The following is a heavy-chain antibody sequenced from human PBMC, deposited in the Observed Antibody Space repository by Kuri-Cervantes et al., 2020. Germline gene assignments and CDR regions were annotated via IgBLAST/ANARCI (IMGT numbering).Heavy chain of an antibody. J-gene: IGHJ6*02. CDR3: ARGPRYFDWLLPQYYYYYGMDV. CDR2: MNPNSGNT. D-gene: IGHD3-9*01. Sequence: ASVKVSCKASGYTFTSYDINWVRQATGQGLEWMGWMNPNSGNTGYAQKFQVRVTMTRNTSISTAYMELSSLRSEDTAVYYCARGPRYFDWLLPQYYYYYGMDVWGQGTTVTVSS. V-gene: IGHV1-8*01. CDR1: GYTFTSYD.